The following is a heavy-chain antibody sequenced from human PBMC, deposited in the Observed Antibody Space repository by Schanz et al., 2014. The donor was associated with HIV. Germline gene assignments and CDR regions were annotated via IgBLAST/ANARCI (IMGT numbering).Heavy chain of an antibody. D-gene: IGHD3-9*01. V-gene: IGHV4-59*01. Sequence: QVQLQESGPGLVKPSETLSLTCTVSGGSISSYYWSWIRQPPGKGLEWIGYIYYSGSTNYNPSLKSSVTISVATSKNQFSLKLTSVTAADPAVFYCARGRNYDILTGYGYYFDYWGQGTLVTVSS. J-gene: IGHJ4*02. CDR1: GGSISSYY. CDR3: ARGRNYDILTGYGYYFDY. CDR2: IYYSGST.